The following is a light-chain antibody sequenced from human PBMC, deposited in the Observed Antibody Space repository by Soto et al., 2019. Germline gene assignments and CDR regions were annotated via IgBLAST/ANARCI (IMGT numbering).Light chain of an antibody. J-gene: IGKJ1*01. CDR3: QKYNSAPWT. V-gene: IGKV1-27*01. Sequence: IQMTQSPSSLSASVGDRVTITCRASQGISTYLAWYQQQPGKVPKLLIYVASTLQSGDPSRFSGSGSGTDFTLTISSRQPEDVATYYCQKYNSAPWTFGQGTNVEIK. CDR1: QGISTY. CDR2: VAS.